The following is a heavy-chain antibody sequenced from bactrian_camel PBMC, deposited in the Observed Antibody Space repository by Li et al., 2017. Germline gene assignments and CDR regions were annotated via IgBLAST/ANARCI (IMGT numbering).Heavy chain of an antibody. CDR2: IDTGGGTT. V-gene: IGHV3S63*01. CDR3: AKGANDYADYSDFPY. D-gene: IGHD4*01. CDR1: GYSPAKYA. Sequence: VQLVESGGGLVQVGGSLRLSCAASGYSPAKYAMGWFRQAPGKEREGVASIDTGGGTTYYADSVKGRFTISRDNAKNTLYLQLNGLKTEDTAMYYCAKGANDYADYSDFPYRGQGTQVTVS. J-gene: IGHJ6*01.